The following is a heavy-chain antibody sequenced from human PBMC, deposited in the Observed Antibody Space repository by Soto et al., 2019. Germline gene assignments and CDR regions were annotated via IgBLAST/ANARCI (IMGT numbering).Heavy chain of an antibody. J-gene: IGHJ4*02. CDR3: VIINVDTAMVEADY. Sequence: ASVKVSCKASGYTFTSYGISWVRQAPGQGLEWMGWISAYNGNTNYAQKLQGRVTMTTDTSTSTAYMELRSLRSDDTAVYYCVIINVDTAMVEADYWGQGTLVTVSS. CDR1: GYTFTSYG. CDR2: ISAYNGNT. D-gene: IGHD5-18*01. V-gene: IGHV1-18*01.